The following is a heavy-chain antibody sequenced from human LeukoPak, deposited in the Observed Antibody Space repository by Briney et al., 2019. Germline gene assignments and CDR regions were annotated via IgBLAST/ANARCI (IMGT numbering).Heavy chain of an antibody. D-gene: IGHD1-26*01. CDR1: GGTFSSYA. CDR2: IIPIFGTA. J-gene: IGHJ4*02. V-gene: IGHV1-69*13. Sequence: GASVKVSCKAPGGTFSSYAISWVRQAPGQGLEWMGGIIPIFGTANYAQKFQGRVTITADESTSTAYMELRSLRSDDTAVYYCARDGTTTDDYWGQGTLVTVSS. CDR3: ARDGTTTDDY.